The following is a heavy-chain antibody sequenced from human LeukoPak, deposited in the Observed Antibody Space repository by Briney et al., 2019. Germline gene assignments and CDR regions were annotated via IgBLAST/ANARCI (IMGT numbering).Heavy chain of an antibody. V-gene: IGHV4-34*01. Sequence: SETLSLTCAVYGGSFSGYYWSWIRQPPGKGLEWIGEINHSGSTNYDPSLKSRVTISVDTSKNQFSLKLSSVTAADTAVYYCARASGYYYRSFDYWGQGNLVTVSS. J-gene: IGHJ4*02. CDR3: ARASGYYYRSFDY. D-gene: IGHD3-22*01. CDR2: INHSGST. CDR1: GGSFSGYY.